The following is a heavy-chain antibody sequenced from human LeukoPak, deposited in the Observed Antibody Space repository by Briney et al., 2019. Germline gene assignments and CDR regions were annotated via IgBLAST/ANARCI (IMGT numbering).Heavy chain of an antibody. V-gene: IGHV4-4*07. CDR2: IYTSGSS. CDR3: ARDLGYSSSWYYLDY. CDR1: GDSISGYY. Sequence: PSETLSLTCTVSGDSISGYYWSWIRQPAGKGLEWIGRIYTSGSSNYNPSLKSRVTMSVDTSKNLFSLKLDSVTAADTAVYYCARDLGYSSSWYYLDYWGQGTLVTVSS. J-gene: IGHJ4*02. D-gene: IGHD6-13*01.